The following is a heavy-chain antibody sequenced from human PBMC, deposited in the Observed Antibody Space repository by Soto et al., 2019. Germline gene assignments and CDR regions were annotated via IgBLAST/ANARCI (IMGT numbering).Heavy chain of an antibody. Sequence: GGSLRLSCSASGFTFSSYAMHWVRQAPGKGLEYVSSISTNGGSTHYADSVKGRFTISRDNSKNTLYLQMNSLRAEDTAVYYCARGGKIAGRPLDSWGQGTLVTVSS. D-gene: IGHD2-15*01. CDR3: ARGGKIAGRPLDS. CDR1: GFTFSSYA. J-gene: IGHJ4*02. CDR2: ISTNGGST. V-gene: IGHV3-64*04.